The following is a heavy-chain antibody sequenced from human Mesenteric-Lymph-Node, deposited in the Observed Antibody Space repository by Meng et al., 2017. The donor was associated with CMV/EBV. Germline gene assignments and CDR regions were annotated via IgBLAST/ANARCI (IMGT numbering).Heavy chain of an antibody. D-gene: IGHD3-3*01. CDR3: ARLLRFLEWSPIDY. J-gene: IGHJ4*02. Sequence: GESLKISCAASGFTFSSYSMNWVRQAPGKGLEWVSSISSSSSYIYYADSVKGRFTISRDNAKNTLYLQMNSLRAEDTALYYCARLLRFLEWSPIDYWGQGTLVTVSS. CDR1: GFTFSSYS. CDR2: ISSSSSYI. V-gene: IGHV3-21*04.